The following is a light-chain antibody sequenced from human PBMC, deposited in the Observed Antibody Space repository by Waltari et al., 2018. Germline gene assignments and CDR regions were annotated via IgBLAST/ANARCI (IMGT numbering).Light chain of an antibody. CDR2: WAS. V-gene: IGKV4-1*01. Sequence: VMTQSPASLAVSLGERATINCKSSQSLLYTPNNQNYLPWYQNKPGQPPKILIYWASTRESGVPDRFSGGGSGTDFTLTIRGLQAEDVASYFCLQYLHTPRTFGQGTKVEIK. J-gene: IGKJ1*01. CDR1: QSLLYTPNNQNY. CDR3: LQYLHTPRT.